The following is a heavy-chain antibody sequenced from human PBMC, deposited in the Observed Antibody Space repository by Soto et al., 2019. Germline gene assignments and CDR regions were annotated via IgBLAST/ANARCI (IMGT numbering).Heavy chain of an antibody. CDR1: GGTFSSYA. D-gene: IGHD6-19*01. CDR2: IIPIFGTA. V-gene: IGHV1-69*13. J-gene: IGHJ4*02. Sequence: SVKVSFKASGGTFSSYAISWVRQAPGQGLEWMGGIIPIFGTANYAQKFQGRVTITADESTSTAYMELSSLRSEDTAVYYCASGTEWLAHGDYWGQGTLVTVSS. CDR3: ASGTEWLAHGDY.